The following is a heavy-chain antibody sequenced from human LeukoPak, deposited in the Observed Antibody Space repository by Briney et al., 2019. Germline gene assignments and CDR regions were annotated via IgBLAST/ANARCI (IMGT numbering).Heavy chain of an antibody. Sequence: GGSLRLSCAASGIRFSGYWMHWIRQAPGKGPVWVSRINSDRSSTNYADSVKGRFTISRDNAKNMLYLQMNSLRAEDTAVYYCAREYGSGSYDYWGQGTLVTVSS. J-gene: IGHJ4*02. CDR1: GIRFSGYW. CDR3: AREYGSGSYDY. D-gene: IGHD3-10*01. V-gene: IGHV3-74*01. CDR2: INSDRSST.